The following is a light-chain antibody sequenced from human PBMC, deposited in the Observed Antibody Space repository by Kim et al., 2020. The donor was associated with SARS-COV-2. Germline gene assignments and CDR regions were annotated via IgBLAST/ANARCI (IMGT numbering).Light chain of an antibody. Sequence: WSPGESATLSCRTSETVSSSYIAWYRQRPGQPPSLLIYGASRRATGIPDRFSGSGSGTDFSLTISRLEPEDFVVYYCQQYGASVYTFGQGTKLEI. V-gene: IGKV3-20*01. J-gene: IGKJ2*01. CDR1: ETVSSSY. CDR3: QQYGASVYT. CDR2: GAS.